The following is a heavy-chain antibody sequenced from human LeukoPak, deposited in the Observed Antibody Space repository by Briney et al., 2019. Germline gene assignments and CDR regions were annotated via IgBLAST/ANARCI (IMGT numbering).Heavy chain of an antibody. V-gene: IGHV4-34*01. CDR1: GGSFSGYY. D-gene: IGHD3-3*01. CDR3: ARGPARITIFGVARRDDAFDI. CDR2: INHSGST. Sequence: SETLSLTCAAYGGSFSGYYWSWIRQPPGKGLEWIGEINHSGSTNYNPSLKSRVTISVDTSKNQFSLKLSSVTAADTAVYYCARGPARITIFGVARRDDAFDIWGQGTMVTVSS. J-gene: IGHJ3*02.